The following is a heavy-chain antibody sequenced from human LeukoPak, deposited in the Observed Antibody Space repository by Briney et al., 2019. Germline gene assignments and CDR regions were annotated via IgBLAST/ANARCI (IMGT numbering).Heavy chain of an antibody. J-gene: IGHJ4*02. CDR1: GFTFSDYY. CDR3: AKVPTPKVVGLSYFDH. V-gene: IGHV3-23*01. Sequence: GGSLRLSCAASGFTFSDYYMSWVRQAPGKGLEWVSTISASGSSTYYIDSVRGRFTISRDNSKNTLFLQMLSLRAEDTAVYYCAKVPTPKVVGLSYFDHWGQGTLVTVSS. D-gene: IGHD2-15*01. CDR2: ISASGSST.